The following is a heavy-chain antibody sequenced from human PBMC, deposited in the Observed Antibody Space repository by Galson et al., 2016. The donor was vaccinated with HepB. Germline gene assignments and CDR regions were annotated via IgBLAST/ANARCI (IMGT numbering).Heavy chain of an antibody. Sequence: SLRLSCAGSGFSFSDHYMDWVRQAPGTGLEWVGRIRNKRNNSIQEYAASVIGRFTISRDDSRNAVELQMNTLKTEDTAVYYCARMANGADSDWGQGTLVTVSS. J-gene: IGHJ4*02. CDR2: IRNKRNNSIQ. CDR1: GFSFSDHY. V-gene: IGHV3-72*01. CDR3: ARMANGADSD. D-gene: IGHD2-8*01.